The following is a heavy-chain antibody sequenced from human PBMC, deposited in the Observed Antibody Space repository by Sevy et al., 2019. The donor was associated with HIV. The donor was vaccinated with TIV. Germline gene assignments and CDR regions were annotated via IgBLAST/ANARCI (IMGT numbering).Heavy chain of an antibody. CDR1: GLTFSIYS. Sequence: GGSLRLSCVASGLTFSIYSMNWVRQAPGKVLEWVAYIGSGFNIYYTHSVRGRFTISRDNARNSLFLQMDSLRAEDTAVYYCATDQDWAFDNWGQGTLVTVSS. CDR3: ATDQDWAFDN. V-gene: IGHV3-48*01. J-gene: IGHJ4*02. D-gene: IGHD3-9*01. CDR2: IGSGFNI.